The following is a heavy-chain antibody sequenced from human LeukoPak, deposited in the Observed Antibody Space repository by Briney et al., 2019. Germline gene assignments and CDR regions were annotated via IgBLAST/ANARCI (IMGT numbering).Heavy chain of an antibody. V-gene: IGHV4-31*03. D-gene: IGHD6-13*01. Sequence: SQTLSLTCTVSGVSISSGGYYWSWIRQHPGKGLEWIGYIYYSGSTYYNPSLKSRVTISVDTSKNQFSLKLSSVTAADTAVYYCAREQQQLVGFDPWGQGTLVTVSS. CDR3: AREQQQLVGFDP. J-gene: IGHJ5*02. CDR1: GVSISSGGYY. CDR2: IYYSGST.